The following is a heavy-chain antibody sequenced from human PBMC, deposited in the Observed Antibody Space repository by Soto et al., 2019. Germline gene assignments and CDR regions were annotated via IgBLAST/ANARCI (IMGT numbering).Heavy chain of an antibody. D-gene: IGHD2-15*01. CDR1: GYTFNDFG. CDR2: IYSKAGKM. V-gene: IGHV1-18*01. Sequence: QVHLLQSGAEVQKPGASVKVSCKTSGYTFNDFGITWVRQAPGLGLEWLGWIYSKAGKMNFAPKSQNRVIMTSATSLTTASMGLTILTIDDTAIYFCAADIAFEIDYWGQGTLVTVS. J-gene: IGHJ4*02. CDR3: AADIAFEIDY.